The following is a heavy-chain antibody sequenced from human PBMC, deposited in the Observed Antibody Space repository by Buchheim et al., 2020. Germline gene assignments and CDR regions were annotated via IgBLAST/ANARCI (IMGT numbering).Heavy chain of an antibody. Sequence: DVQLVESEGGLVQPGGSLRLSCVASGFTFKNYAMTWVRQAPGKGLEWVSMISGSGLSTFYADSVKGRFTISRDNSKNTLNLQMNSLRVDDTAVYYCAKPEGQLLYRHGLDVWGQGTT. CDR3: AKPEGQLLYRHGLDV. CDR2: ISGSGLST. D-gene: IGHD2-2*02. J-gene: IGHJ6*02. V-gene: IGHV3-23*04. CDR1: GFTFKNYA.